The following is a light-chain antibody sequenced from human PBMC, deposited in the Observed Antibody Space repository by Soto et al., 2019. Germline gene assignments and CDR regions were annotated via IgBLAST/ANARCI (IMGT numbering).Light chain of an antibody. V-gene: IGKV2-28*01. CDR1: QSLQHSNGYNY. CDR2: LAS. J-gene: IGKJ1*01. Sequence: DIVMTQSPLSLPVTPGEPASISCRSSQSLQHSNGYNYLDLYLQKPGQSPQILIYLASNRASGVPDRFSGSGSGTDFTLKISRGEAEDVGVYYCMQALQTPAFGQGTKVEIK. CDR3: MQALQTPA.